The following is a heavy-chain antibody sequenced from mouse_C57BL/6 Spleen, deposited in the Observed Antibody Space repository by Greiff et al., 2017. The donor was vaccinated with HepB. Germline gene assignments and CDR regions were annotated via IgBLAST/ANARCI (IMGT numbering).Heavy chain of an antibody. CDR2: IDPANGNT. V-gene: IGHV14-3*01. Sequence: VQLKESVAELVRPGASVKLSCTASGFNIKNTYMHWVKQRPEQGLEWIGRIDPANGNTKYAPKFQGKATITADTSSNTAYLQLSSLTSEDTAIYYCARGDYYGSSHWYFDVWGTGTTVTGSS. D-gene: IGHD1-1*01. CDR3: ARGDYYGSSHWYFDV. J-gene: IGHJ1*03. CDR1: GFNIKNTY.